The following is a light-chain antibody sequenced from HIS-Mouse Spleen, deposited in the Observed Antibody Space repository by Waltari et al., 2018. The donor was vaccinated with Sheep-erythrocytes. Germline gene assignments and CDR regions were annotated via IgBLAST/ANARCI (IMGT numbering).Light chain of an antibody. Sequence: EIVLTQSPATLSLSPGERATLPCRASQSVSSSLAWYQQKPGQAPRLLSYGASNRATGIQARFSGSGSGTDFTLTISSLEPEDFAVYYCQQRSNWLTFGGGTKVEIK. CDR1: QSVSSS. CDR2: GAS. V-gene: IGKV3-11*01. J-gene: IGKJ4*01. CDR3: QQRSNWLT.